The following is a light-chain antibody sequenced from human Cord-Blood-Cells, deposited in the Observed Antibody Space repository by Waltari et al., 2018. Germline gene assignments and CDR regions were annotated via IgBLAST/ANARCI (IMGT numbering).Light chain of an antibody. CDR2: AAS. CDR1: QSISSY. J-gene: IGKJ3*01. Sequence: DIQMTQSPSSLSASVGARVTITCRASQSISSYLNWYQQKPGKAPKLLIYAASSLQSGVPSRFSGSGSGTDFTLTISSLQPEDFETYYCQQSYSTPFTFGPGTKVDIK. CDR3: QQSYSTPFT. V-gene: IGKV1-39*01.